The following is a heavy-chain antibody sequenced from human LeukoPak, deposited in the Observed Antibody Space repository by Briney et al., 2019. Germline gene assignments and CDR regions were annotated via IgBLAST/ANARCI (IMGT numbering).Heavy chain of an antibody. D-gene: IGHD3-22*01. J-gene: IGHJ1*01. Sequence: PGGSLRLSCAASGLTFSTYGMHWVRQGPGKGLEWVAVISYDGSNKWYADSVKGRFTISRDNSKNTLYLQMNSLRPEDTAVYFCAKDLNTYRYDSRDLQHWGQGILVTVSS. CDR3: AKDLNTYRYDSRDLQH. V-gene: IGHV3-30*18. CDR2: ISYDGSNK. CDR1: GLTFSTYG.